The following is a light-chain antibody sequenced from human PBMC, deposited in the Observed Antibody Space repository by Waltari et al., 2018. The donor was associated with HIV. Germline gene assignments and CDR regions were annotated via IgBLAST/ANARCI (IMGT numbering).Light chain of an antibody. CDR1: SSNIGAGYD. V-gene: IGLV1-40*01. J-gene: IGLJ2*01. Sequence: QSVLTQPPSVSGAPGQRVTISCTGSSSNIGAGYDVHWYQQLPGTAPKLLIYANNNRASGGPDRCSGSKFGPSASLAITGLQAEDEANYYCQSYDSGLSGSVFGGGTKLTVL. CDR3: QSYDSGLSGSV. CDR2: ANN.